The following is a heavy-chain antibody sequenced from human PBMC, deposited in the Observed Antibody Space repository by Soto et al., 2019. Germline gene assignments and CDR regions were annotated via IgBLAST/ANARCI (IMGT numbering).Heavy chain of an antibody. CDR3: AAGVIISSGCHCAEYFQH. CDR1: GGTFSSYA. Sequence: GASVKVSCKASGGTFSSYAISWVRQAPGQGLEWMGGIIPIFGTANYAQKFQGRVTITADESTSTAYMELSSLRSEDTAVYYCAAGVIISSGCHCAEYFQHWGQGTLVTVSS. V-gene: IGHV1-69*13. CDR2: IIPIFGTA. J-gene: IGHJ1*01. D-gene: IGHD6-19*01.